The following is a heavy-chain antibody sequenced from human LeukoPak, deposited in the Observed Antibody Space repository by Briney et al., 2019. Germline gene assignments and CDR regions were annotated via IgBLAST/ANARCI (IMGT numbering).Heavy chain of an antibody. CDR3: AKGGSSGYYRDFDY. J-gene: IGHJ4*02. V-gene: IGHV3-23*01. CDR1: GLTFSRYA. CDR2: ISESGSGT. D-gene: IGHD3-22*01. Sequence: GGSLRLSCAVSGLTFSRYAMSWVRQAPGKGLEWVSAISESGSGTYYADSVKGRFTISRDNSKDTLSLQMNSLRAEDTAVYYCAKGGSSGYYRDFDYWGQGTLVTVSS.